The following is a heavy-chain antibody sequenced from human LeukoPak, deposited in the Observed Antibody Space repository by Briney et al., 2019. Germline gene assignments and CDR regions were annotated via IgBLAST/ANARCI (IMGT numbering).Heavy chain of an antibody. D-gene: IGHD6-13*01. J-gene: IGHJ6*03. CDR3: ARRVAAAGSTGLRYIDV. V-gene: IGHV3-48*03. CDR2: ISSSGTTI. Sequence: GGSLRLSCEGSGFTFLNHPMHWVRQVPGEGLEWVSYISSSGTTIYYADSVKGRFTISRDNAENSLYLQMNSLRAEDTAVYYCARRVAAAGSTGLRYIDVWGKGTTVTVSS. CDR1: GFTFLNHP.